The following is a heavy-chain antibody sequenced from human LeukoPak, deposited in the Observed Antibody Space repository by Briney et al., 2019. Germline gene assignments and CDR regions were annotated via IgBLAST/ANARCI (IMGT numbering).Heavy chain of an antibody. CDR3: ASPNRMNPV. D-gene: IGHD1-14*01. CDR2: SRNKANNYTT. CDR1: ELSFHNH. V-gene: IGHV3-72*01. Sequence: GGSLRLSCAASELSFHNHRLTWFDQAPGKGLEWVARSRNKANNYTTQYAASVKGRFSISRDNSKISLYLQMNSLKTEDTAMHYCASPNRMNPVWGQGTMVTVSS. J-gene: IGHJ3*01.